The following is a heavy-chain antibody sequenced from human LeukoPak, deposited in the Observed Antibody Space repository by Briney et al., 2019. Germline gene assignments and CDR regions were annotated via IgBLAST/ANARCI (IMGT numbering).Heavy chain of an antibody. CDR3: ARVGPRGYSDPLDY. D-gene: IGHD5-12*01. CDR2: ISAYNGNT. J-gene: IGHJ4*02. Sequence: ASVKVSCKASGYTFTSYGISWVRQAPGQGPEWVGWISAYNGNTNYAQKLQGRVTMTRDTSTSTAYMELRSLRSDDTAVYYCARVGPRGYSDPLDYWGQGTLVTVSS. CDR1: GYTFTSYG. V-gene: IGHV1-18*01.